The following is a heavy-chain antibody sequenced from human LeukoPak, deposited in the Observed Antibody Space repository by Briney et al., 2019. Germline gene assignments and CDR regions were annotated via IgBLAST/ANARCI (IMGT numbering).Heavy chain of an antibody. CDR2: INPNSGVT. Sequence: EASVKVSCKTSGYTFSDYYMHWVRQAPGQGLEWMGWINPNSGVTIYAQRFQGRVTLTRDTSISTAYMELKSLRSDDTAVYYCARDLNDYCATTNCFTATDVDTTVVANWGQGTLVTVSS. J-gene: IGHJ4*02. CDR1: GYTFSDYY. V-gene: IGHV1-2*02. CDR3: ARDLNDYCATTNCFTATDVDTTVVAN. D-gene: IGHD5-18*01.